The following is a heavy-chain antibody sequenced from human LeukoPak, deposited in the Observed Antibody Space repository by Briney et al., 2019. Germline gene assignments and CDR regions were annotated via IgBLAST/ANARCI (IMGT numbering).Heavy chain of an antibody. Sequence: SESLSLTCTVAVCSISSSSDYWGWIRQPPGKGLEWIGSIYYSGSTYYNPSLKSRVTISVDTSKNQFSLKLSSVTAADTAVYYCARRVGARNIFDYWGQGTLVTVSS. CDR3: ARRVGARNIFDY. V-gene: IGHV4-39*01. D-gene: IGHD1-26*01. J-gene: IGHJ4*02. CDR1: VCSISSSSDY. CDR2: IYYSGST.